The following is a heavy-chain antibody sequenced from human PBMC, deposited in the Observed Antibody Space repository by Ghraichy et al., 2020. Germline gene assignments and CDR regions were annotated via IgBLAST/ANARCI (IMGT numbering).Heavy chain of an antibody. D-gene: IGHD5-12*01. Sequence: ASVKVSCKVSGYTLTELSMHWVRQAPGKGLEWMGGFDPEDGETIYAQKFQGRVTMTEDTSTDTAYMELSSLRSEDTAVYYCATGGYSGFDPRFDYWGQGTLVTVSS. CDR3: ATGGYSGFDPRFDY. CDR2: FDPEDGET. J-gene: IGHJ4*02. V-gene: IGHV1-24*01. CDR1: GYTLTELS.